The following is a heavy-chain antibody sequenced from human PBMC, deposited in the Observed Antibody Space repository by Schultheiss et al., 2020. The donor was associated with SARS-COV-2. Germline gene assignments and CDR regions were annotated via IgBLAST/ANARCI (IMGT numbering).Heavy chain of an antibody. Sequence: GSLRLSCTVSGGSISSSSYYWGWIRQPPGKGLEWIGSIYYSGSTYYNPSLKSRVTISVDTSKNQFSLKLSSVTAADTAVYYCARHLRDSSGWVDYWGQGTLVTVSS. CDR1: GGSISSSSYY. CDR2: IYYSGST. V-gene: IGHV4-39*01. J-gene: IGHJ4*02. CDR3: ARHLRDSSGWVDY. D-gene: IGHD6-19*01.